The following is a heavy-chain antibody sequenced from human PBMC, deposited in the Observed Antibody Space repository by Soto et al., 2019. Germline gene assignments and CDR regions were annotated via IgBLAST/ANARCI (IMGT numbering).Heavy chain of an antibody. V-gene: IGHV1-18*01. D-gene: IGHD4-17*01. CDR3: ARGRYGDY. Sequence: QAHLVQSGPVVKKPGASVKVSCKGSGYIFTSYGIAWVRQAPGQGLEWMGWISAHNGKTEYAQKFQGRVTVTRDTSTSTAYLELRSLRSDDTALYYCARGRYGDYWGQGALVTVSS. J-gene: IGHJ4*02. CDR1: GYIFTSYG. CDR2: ISAHNGKT.